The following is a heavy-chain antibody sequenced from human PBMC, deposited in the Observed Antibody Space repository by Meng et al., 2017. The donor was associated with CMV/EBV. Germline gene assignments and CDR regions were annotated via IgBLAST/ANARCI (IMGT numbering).Heavy chain of an antibody. CDR2: IIPIFGTA. J-gene: IGHJ6*02. CDR3: VRVLGDFWSGFGTQDYYYHNMDV. V-gene: IGHV1-69*05. Sequence: SVKVSCKASGGTFSSYAISWVRQAPGQGLEWMGGIIPIFGTANYAQKFQGRVTITTDESTSTAHMELRSLRSEDTAVYYCVRVLGDFWSGFGTQDYYYHNMDVWGPGTTVTVSS. CDR1: GGTFSSYA. D-gene: IGHD3-3*01.